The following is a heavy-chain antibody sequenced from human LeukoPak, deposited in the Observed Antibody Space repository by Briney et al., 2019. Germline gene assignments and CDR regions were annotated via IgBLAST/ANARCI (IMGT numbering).Heavy chain of an antibody. CDR3: ARGAPVTLGY. Sequence: SETLSLTCTVSGGSISSYYWSWIRQPPGKGLEWIGEINHSGSTNYNPSLKSRVTISVDTSKNQFSLKLSSVTAADTAVYYCARGAPVTLGYWGQGTLVTVSS. D-gene: IGHD4-4*01. CDR1: GGSISSYY. CDR2: INHSGST. J-gene: IGHJ4*02. V-gene: IGHV4-34*01.